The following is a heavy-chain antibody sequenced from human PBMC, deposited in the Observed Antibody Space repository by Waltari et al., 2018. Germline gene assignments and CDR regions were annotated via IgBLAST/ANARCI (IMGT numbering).Heavy chain of an antibody. J-gene: IGHJ3*02. V-gene: IGHV4-59*01. CDR3: ARDLLGGDAFDI. CDR2: IYYSGST. Sequence: QVQLQESGPGLVKPSETLSLTCTVSGGSISSYSWSWIRQPPGKGLEWIGYIYYSGSTNYNPSLKSRVTISVDTSKNQFSLKLSSVTAADTAVYYCARDLLGGDAFDIWGQGTMVTVSS. CDR1: GGSISSYS. D-gene: IGHD7-27*01.